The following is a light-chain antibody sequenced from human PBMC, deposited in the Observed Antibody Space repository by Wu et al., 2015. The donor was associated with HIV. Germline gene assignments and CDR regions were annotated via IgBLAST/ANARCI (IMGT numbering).Light chain of an antibody. CDR3: QQYESYPYT. V-gene: IGKV1-5*03. Sequence: DIQMTQSPSTLSASVGDRVTITCRASQSISSWLAWYQQKPGKAPKLLIYKASSLESGVPSRFSGSGSGTEFTLTISSLQPDDFATYYCQQYESYPYTFGQGTKLEI. CDR2: KAS. J-gene: IGKJ2*01. CDR1: QSISSW.